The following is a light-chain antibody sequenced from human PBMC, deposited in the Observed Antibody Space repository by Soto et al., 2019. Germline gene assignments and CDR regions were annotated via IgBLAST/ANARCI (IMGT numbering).Light chain of an antibody. CDR1: QSIDSY. V-gene: IGKV3-11*01. J-gene: IGKJ5*01. Sequence: SLGARATLTCGASQSIDSYLAWYQQQPGQAPRLLINEASHRATGIPARFSGSGSGTDFTLSISSLQTEDFAVYYCKQHSNLSPTFGQGTRLEIK. CDR2: EAS. CDR3: KQHSNLSPT.